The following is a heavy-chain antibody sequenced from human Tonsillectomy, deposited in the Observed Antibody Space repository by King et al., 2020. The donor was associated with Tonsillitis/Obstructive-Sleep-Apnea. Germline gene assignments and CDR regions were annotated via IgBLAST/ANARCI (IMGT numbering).Heavy chain of an antibody. D-gene: IGHD3-16*01. CDR3: ARGGWGKRQGAFDI. J-gene: IGHJ3*02. Sequence: EQLVQSGGGLVQPGGSLRLSCAASGFTFSSYEMNWVRQAPGKGLEWVSYISSSGSTIYYADSVKGRFTISRDNAKNSLYLQMNSLRAEDTAVYYCARGGWGKRQGAFDIWGQGTMVPVSS. CDR2: ISSSGSTI. V-gene: IGHV3-48*03. CDR1: GFTFSSYE.